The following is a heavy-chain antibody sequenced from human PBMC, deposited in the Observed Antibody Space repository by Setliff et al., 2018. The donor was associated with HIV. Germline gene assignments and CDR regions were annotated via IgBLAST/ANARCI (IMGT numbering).Heavy chain of an antibody. J-gene: IGHJ3*02. V-gene: IGHV1-69*13. CDR1: GGTFSTYA. Sequence: GASVKVSCKASGGTFSTYAISWVRQAPGQGLEWMGGIVPVFGIGRSPQKFQGRVTITADESTTTAYMELSSLRSEDTAVYYCARDTGQQLVGFDIRGQGTMVTLSS. CDR2: IVPVFGIG. D-gene: IGHD6-13*01. CDR3: ARDTGQQLVGFDI.